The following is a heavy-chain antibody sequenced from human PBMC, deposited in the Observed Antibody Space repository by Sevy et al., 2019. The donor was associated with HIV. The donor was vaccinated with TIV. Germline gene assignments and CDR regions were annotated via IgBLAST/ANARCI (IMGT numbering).Heavy chain of an antibody. J-gene: IGHJ6*02. D-gene: IGHD6-13*01. CDR3: ARVKGEVAAAGSLYYYYYGMDV. Sequence: ASVKVSCKASGYTFTSYGISWVRQAPGQGLEWMGWISAYNGNTTYAQKLQGRVTMTTDTSTSTAYMELRSLRSDDTAVYYCARVKGEVAAAGSLYYYYYGMDVWGQGTTVTVSS. V-gene: IGHV1-18*01. CDR1: GYTFTSYG. CDR2: ISAYNGNT.